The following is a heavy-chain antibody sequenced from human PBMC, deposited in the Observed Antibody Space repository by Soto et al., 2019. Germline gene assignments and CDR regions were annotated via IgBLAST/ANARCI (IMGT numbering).Heavy chain of an antibody. J-gene: IGHJ4*02. D-gene: IGHD3-3*01. CDR1: GGSFSSYY. Sequence: SETLSLTCAVYGGSFSSYYLSWIRQPPGKGLEWIGEINHSGSTKYNPALKSRVTISADTSRNQFSLSLNALTAADTAVYYCASRHDFWSGARAFGWGQGTLVTVSS. CDR2: INHSGST. CDR3: ASRHDFWSGARAFG. V-gene: IGHV4-34*01.